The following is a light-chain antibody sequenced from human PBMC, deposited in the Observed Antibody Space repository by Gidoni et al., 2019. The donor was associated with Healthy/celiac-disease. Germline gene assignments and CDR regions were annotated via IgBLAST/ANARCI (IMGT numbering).Light chain of an antibody. CDR3: QQYGSSPWT. J-gene: IGKJ1*01. CDR1: QSVSSSY. Sequence: EIVLTQSPGTLSLSPGERATLSCRTSQSVSSSYLAWYQQKPGQDPRLLIYGASSRATGIPDRFSGSGSGTDFTLTISRLEPEDFAVYYCQQYGSSPWTFXXXTKVEIK. CDR2: GAS. V-gene: IGKV3-20*01.